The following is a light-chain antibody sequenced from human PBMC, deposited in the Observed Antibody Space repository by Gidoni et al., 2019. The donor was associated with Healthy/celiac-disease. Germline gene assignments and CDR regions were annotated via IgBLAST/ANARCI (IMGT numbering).Light chain of an antibody. Sequence: EIVLTQSPGTLSLSPGERATLSCRASQSVSSSYLAWYQQKPGQAPRLLIYGASSRATGIPDRFSGSGSGTDFTLTISRLEPEDLAVYYCQQYGSSPQTFGQXTKVEIK. CDR3: QQYGSSPQT. CDR1: QSVSSSY. J-gene: IGKJ1*01. CDR2: GAS. V-gene: IGKV3-20*01.